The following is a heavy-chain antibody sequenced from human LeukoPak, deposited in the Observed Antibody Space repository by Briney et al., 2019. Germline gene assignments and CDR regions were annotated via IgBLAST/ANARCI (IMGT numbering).Heavy chain of an antibody. V-gene: IGHV3-74*01. Sequence: GGSLRLSCAASGFTYSSYAMSWVRQAPGKGLEWVSRINSDGSSTSYADSVKGRFTISRDNAKNTLYLQMNSLRAEDTAVYYCARDKPPYHYGDYWGQGTLVTVSS. J-gene: IGHJ4*02. CDR2: INSDGSST. CDR3: ARDKPPYHYGDY. D-gene: IGHD1-14*01. CDR1: GFTYSSYA.